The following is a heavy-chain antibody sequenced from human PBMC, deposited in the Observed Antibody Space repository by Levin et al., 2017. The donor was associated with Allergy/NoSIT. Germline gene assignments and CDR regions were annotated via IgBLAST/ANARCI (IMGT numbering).Heavy chain of an antibody. J-gene: IGHJ4*02. Sequence: GGSLRLSCTGSGFTFGDYAMSWVRQAPGKGLEWVGFIRNKAHGGTTEYAASVKGRLTISRDDSKIIAYLQMNSLKTEDTAVYFCARGGPPNYDYNWGSYRDGYFDYWGQGTLVTVSS. CDR3: ARGGPPNYDYNWGSYRDGYFDY. CDR1: GFTFGDYA. V-gene: IGHV3-49*04. CDR2: IRNKAHGGTT. D-gene: IGHD3-16*02.